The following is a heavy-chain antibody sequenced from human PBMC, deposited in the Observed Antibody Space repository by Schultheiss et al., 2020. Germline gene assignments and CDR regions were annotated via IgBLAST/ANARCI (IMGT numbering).Heavy chain of an antibody. J-gene: IGHJ5*02. CDR2: IYSSGSA. Sequence: GSLRLSCTVSGDSISRNTHYWGWIRQPSGKGLEWIGSIYSSGSAYHNPSLKSRVTISADTSKNQFSLNLNSVTAADTAVYYCARDIIAAGGENWFDPWGQGSLVTVSS. CDR1: GDSISRNTHY. CDR3: ARDIIAAGGENWFDP. V-gene: IGHV4-39*07. D-gene: IGHD6-13*01.